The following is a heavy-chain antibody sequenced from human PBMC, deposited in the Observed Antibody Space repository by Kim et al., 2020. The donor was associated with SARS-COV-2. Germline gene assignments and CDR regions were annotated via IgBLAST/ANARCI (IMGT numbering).Heavy chain of an antibody. D-gene: IGHD1-26*01. CDR2: MNPNSGNT. V-gene: IGHV1-8*02. CDR1: GYSFTSYD. Sequence: ASVKVSCKASGYSFTSYDIHWVRQATGQGLEWMGWMNPNSGNTGYAQKFQGRVTMTRNTPISTAYMELSSLRSDDTAVYYCARDWRKGREDGFDIWGQGTMFTVSS. CDR3: ARDWRKGREDGFDI. J-gene: IGHJ3*02.